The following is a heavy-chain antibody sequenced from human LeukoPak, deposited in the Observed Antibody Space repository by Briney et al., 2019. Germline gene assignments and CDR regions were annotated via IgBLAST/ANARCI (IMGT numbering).Heavy chain of an antibody. Sequence: SETLSLTCAVYGGSFSGYYWSWIRQPPGKGLEWIGEINHSGSTNYNPSLKSRVTISVDTSKNQFSLKLSSVTAADTAVYYCARGQTGSTVAYVLHYFDYWGQGTLVAVSS. D-gene: IGHD4-23*01. CDR3: ARGQTGSTVAYVLHYFDY. CDR1: GGSFSGYY. V-gene: IGHV4-34*01. CDR2: INHSGST. J-gene: IGHJ4*02.